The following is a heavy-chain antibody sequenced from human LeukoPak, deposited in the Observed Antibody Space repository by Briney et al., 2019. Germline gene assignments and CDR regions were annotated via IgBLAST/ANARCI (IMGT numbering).Heavy chain of an antibody. V-gene: IGHV3-21*05. Sequence: TGGSLRLSCAASGFTFSTYSMNWVRQAPGKGLEWISYISSSSSYTDYADSVKGRFTISRDNAKSALYLQLNSLRLEDTAVYYCAAGTAADFWGQGTLVTVSS. CDR1: GFTFSTYS. D-gene: IGHD6-13*01. CDR3: AAGTAADF. CDR2: ISSSSSYT. J-gene: IGHJ4*02.